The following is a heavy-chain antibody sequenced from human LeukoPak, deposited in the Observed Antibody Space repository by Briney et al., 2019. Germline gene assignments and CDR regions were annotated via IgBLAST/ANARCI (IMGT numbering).Heavy chain of an antibody. V-gene: IGHV3-23*01. CDR2: ISGSGGST. CDR1: GFTFSSYA. CDR3: AKDQSNWNEGFDY. D-gene: IGHD1-1*01. J-gene: IGHJ4*02. Sequence: GGSLRLSCAASGFTFSSYAMSRVRQAPGKGLEWVSAISGSGGSTYYADSVKGRFTISRDNSKNTLYLQLNSLRAEDTAVYYCAKDQSNWNEGFDYWGQGTLVTVSS.